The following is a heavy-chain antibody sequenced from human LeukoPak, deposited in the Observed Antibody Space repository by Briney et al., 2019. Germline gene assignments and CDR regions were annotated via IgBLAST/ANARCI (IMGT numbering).Heavy chain of an antibody. Sequence: SETLSLTCAVYGGSFSGYYWSWIRQPPGKGLEWIGEINHSGSTNYDPSLKSRVTISVDTSKNQFSLKLSSVTAADTAVYYCARGRPTMVRGVILRFDPWGQGTLVTVSS. D-gene: IGHD3-10*01. V-gene: IGHV4-34*01. CDR3: ARGRPTMVRGVILRFDP. CDR2: INHSGST. CDR1: GGSFSGYY. J-gene: IGHJ5*02.